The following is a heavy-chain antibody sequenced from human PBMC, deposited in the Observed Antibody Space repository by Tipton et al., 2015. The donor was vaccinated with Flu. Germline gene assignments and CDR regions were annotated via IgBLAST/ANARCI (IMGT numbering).Heavy chain of an antibody. CDR3: ARVWWNGGKTFDF. CDR2: ISANNGHT. Sequence: QLVQSGTEVKKPGASVKVSCKASGYTLINNGISWVRQAPGQGLEWMGWISANNGHTIYAQELQGRVTMTTDTSTNTAYMELRSLKSDDTAVYYCARVWWNGGKTFDFWGQGTLVTVSS. CDR1: GYTLINNG. D-gene: IGHD1-1*01. V-gene: IGHV1-18*01. J-gene: IGHJ4*02.